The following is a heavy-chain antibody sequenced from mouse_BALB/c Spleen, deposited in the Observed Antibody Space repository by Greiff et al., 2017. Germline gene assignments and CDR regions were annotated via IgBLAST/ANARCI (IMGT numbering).Heavy chain of an antibody. Sequence: EVMLVESGGDLVKPGGSLKLSCAASGFTFSSYGMSWVRQTPDKRLEWVATISSGGSYTYYPDSVKGRFTISRDNAKNTLYLQMSSLKSEDTAMYYCARELRLPYFDYWGQGTTLTVSS. CDR3: ARELRLPYFDY. CDR2: ISSGGSYT. J-gene: IGHJ2*01. D-gene: IGHD1-2*01. CDR1: GFTFSSYG. V-gene: IGHV5-6*01.